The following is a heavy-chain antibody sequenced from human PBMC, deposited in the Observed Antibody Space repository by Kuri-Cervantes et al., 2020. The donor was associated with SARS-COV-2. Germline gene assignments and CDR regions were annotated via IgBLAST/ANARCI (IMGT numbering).Heavy chain of an antibody. J-gene: IGHJ4*02. CDR2: IKQDGSEK. V-gene: IGHV3-7*01. CDR3: ARARMAGPFDY. CDR1: GFTFSSYW. D-gene: IGHD5-24*01. Sequence: GESLKISCAASGFTFSSYWMSWVRQAPGKGLEWVANIKQDGSEKYYVESVKGRFTISRDNAKNSLYLQMNSLRAEDTAVYYCARARMAGPFDYWGQGTLVTVSS.